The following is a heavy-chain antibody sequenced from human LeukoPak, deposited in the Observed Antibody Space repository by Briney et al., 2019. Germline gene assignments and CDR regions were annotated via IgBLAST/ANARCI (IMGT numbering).Heavy chain of an antibody. J-gene: IGHJ4*02. CDR1: GFTLSSFA. Sequence: PGGSLRLSCAAPGFTLSSFAMNWVRQAPGKGLEWVPAISGSGGSTFYADSVKGRFTISRDNSENTLYLQMNSLRAEDTAVYYCVKRTVNYPFDFWGQGTLLTVSS. CDR3: VKRTVNYPFDF. D-gene: IGHD1-7*01. V-gene: IGHV3-23*01. CDR2: ISGSGGST.